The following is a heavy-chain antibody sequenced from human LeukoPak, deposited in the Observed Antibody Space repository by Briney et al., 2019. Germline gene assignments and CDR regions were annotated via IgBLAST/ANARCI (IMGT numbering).Heavy chain of an antibody. CDR2: IYSGGST. V-gene: IGHV3-53*01. Sequence: GGSLRLSCAASGFTVSSNYMSWVRQAPGKGLEWVSVIYSGGSTYYADSVKGRFTISRDNSKNTLYLQMNSLRAEDTAVYYCARPEEDYYDSSGYPNWFDPWGQGTLVTVSS. CDR3: ARPEEDYYDSSGYPNWFDP. D-gene: IGHD3-22*01. J-gene: IGHJ5*02. CDR1: GFTVSSNY.